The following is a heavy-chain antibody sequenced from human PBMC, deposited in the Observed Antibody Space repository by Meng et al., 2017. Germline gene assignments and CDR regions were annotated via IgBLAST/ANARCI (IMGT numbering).Heavy chain of an antibody. CDR3: TRLAQDRYFDY. CDR1: GDSVSSNSAS. J-gene: IGHJ4*02. D-gene: IGHD2-15*01. V-gene: IGHV6-1*01. CDR2: TYYRSNWYN. Sequence: QVHPQPSGPGRVKPSQTPSLACSIAGDSVSSNSASWNTIRQSPSRCLEWLGRTYYRSNWYNDYAVSVKSRITINPDTSKNQFSLQLNSVTPEDTDVYYCTRLAQDRYFDYWGQGTLVTVSS.